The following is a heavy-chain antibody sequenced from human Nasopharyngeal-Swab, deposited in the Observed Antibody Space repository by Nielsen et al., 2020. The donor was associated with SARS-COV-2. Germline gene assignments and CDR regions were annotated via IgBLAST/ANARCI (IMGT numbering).Heavy chain of an antibody. CDR2: ISYDGSNK. V-gene: IGHV3-30*19. CDR3: ARGRTGNYYYGMDV. D-gene: IGHD1/OR15-1a*01. J-gene: IGHJ6*02. CDR1: GFTFSSYG. Sequence: LSLTCAASGFTFSSYGMHWVRQAPGKGLEWVAVISYDGSNKYYADSVKGRFTISRDNSKNTLYLQMNSLRAEDTAAYYCARGRTGNYYYGMDVWGQGTTVTVSS.